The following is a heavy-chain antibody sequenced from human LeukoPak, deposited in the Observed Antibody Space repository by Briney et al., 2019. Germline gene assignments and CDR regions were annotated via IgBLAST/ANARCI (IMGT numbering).Heavy chain of an antibody. J-gene: IGHJ4*02. Sequence: ASVKVSCKASGYTFTNYDINWVRQATGQGLEWMGWMNPNSANTGYAQKFQGRVTMTRNTSISTAYMELSNLRSEDTAVYYCARWEVVVPAQVGKYSFDYWGQGTLVTVSS. CDR2: MNPNSANT. CDR3: ARWEVVVPAQVGKYSFDY. CDR1: GYTFTNYD. D-gene: IGHD2-15*01. V-gene: IGHV1-8*01.